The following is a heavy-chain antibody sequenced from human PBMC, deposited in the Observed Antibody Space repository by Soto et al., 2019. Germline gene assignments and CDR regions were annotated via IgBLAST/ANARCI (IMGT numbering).Heavy chain of an antibody. V-gene: IGHV3-23*01. CDR3: AKNRGNSCGAWPIFHH. D-gene: IGHD3-16*01. J-gene: IGHJ1*01. CDR1: GFTLSSFA. Sequence: EVQLLESGGDLVQPGGSLRLSCAASGFTLSSFAMGWVRQSPEKGLEWVAAISSGDGRTYYQESVKGRFTISRDNSNLYLQMTSLRAEDTATYYCAKNRGNSCGAWPIFHHWGQGTLVSVSS. CDR2: ISSGDGRT.